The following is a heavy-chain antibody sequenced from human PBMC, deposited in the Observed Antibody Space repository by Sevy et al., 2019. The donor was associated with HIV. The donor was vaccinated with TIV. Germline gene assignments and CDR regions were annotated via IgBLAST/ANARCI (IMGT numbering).Heavy chain of an antibody. CDR2: ISSSSSTI. V-gene: IGHV3-48*02. D-gene: IGHD3-10*01. CDR3: ARGSAGDPDYYYYYYMDV. Sequence: GGSLRLSCAASGFTFSSYSMNWVRQAPGKGLEWVSYISSSSSTIYYADCVKGRFTISRDNAKNSLYLQMNSLRDEDTAVYYCARGSAGDPDYYYYYYMDVWGKGTTVTVSS. CDR1: GFTFSSYS. J-gene: IGHJ6*03.